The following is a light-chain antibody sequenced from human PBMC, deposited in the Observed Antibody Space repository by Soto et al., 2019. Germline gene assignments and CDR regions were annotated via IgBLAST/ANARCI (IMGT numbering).Light chain of an antibody. CDR1: SSNIGSNF. Sequence: QSVLTQPPSASGTPGQTVIISCSGTSSNIGSNFVFWYSQLPGAAPTLLIYRNSQRPSGVPDRFSGSKSGTSASLAISGLRSEDEAHYYCAAWDDSLNGELFGGGTKLTVL. CDR3: AAWDDSLNGEL. V-gene: IGLV1-47*01. CDR2: RNS. J-gene: IGLJ2*01.